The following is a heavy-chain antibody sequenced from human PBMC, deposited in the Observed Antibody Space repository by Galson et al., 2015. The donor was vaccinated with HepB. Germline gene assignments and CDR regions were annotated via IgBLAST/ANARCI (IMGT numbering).Heavy chain of an antibody. J-gene: IGHJ4*02. Sequence: SLRLSCAASGLIFSGYTMHWVRQAPGKGLEWVADISYDGSYKDYAESVRGRFTISRDNSKNTLYLQMNSLRPDDTAIYYCARDHDYARTAGLDSWGQGTLVAVSS. CDR2: ISYDGSYK. V-gene: IGHV3-30-3*01. CDR1: GLIFSGYT. CDR3: ARDHDYARTAGLDS. D-gene: IGHD4-17*01.